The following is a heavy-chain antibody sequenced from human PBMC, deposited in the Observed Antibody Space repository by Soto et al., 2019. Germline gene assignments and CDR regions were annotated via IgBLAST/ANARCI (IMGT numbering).Heavy chain of an antibody. Sequence: EVQLVESGGGLIQPGGSLRLSCAVSGFTVSNNYMSWVRQAPGKGLEGVSVIYSGGYTAYGDSVKGRFTISRDNSKNTIYSQKNSLAAPDTGVYSWGGPPGGGGYWGQGTLVTVSS. J-gene: IGHJ4*02. CDR2: IYSGGYT. CDR3: GGPPGGGGY. D-gene: IGHD3-10*01. CDR1: GFTVSNNY. V-gene: IGHV3-53*01.